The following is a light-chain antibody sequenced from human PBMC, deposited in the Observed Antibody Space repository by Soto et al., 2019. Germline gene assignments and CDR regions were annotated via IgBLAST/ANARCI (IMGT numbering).Light chain of an antibody. J-gene: IGKJ1*01. CDR3: QKYNSAPWT. CDR1: QGINNY. CDR2: DAS. V-gene: IGKV1-27*01. Sequence: DIQMTQSPSSLSASLGDRVTITCRASQGINNYLAWYQQSPGKVPKLLISDASSLHSGVPSRFNGSGSGTDFTLTISSLQPEDVATYYCQKYNSAPWTFGQGTKIEIK.